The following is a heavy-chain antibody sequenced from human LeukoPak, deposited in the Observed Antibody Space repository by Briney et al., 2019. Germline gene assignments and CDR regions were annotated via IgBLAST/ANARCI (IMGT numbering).Heavy chain of an antibody. Sequence: GGSLRLSCAASGFTFSSYSMNWVRQAPGKGLEWVSCISSSSSYIYYADSVKGRFTISRDNSKNTLYLQMNSLRAEDTAVYYCARRAGAYSHPYDHWGQGTLVTVSS. J-gene: IGHJ4*02. CDR3: ARRAGAYSHPYDH. V-gene: IGHV3-21*04. CDR1: GFTFSSYS. CDR2: ISSSSSYI. D-gene: IGHD4/OR15-4a*01.